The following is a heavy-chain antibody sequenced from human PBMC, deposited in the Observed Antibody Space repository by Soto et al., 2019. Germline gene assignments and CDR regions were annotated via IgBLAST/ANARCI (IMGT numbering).Heavy chain of an antibody. J-gene: IGHJ4*02. CDR2: LYWDDDT. V-gene: IGHV2-5*02. CDR3: ARRLGEDQNYFDY. Sequence: QITLKESGPPLVKPTQTLTLTCTFSGFSLNSDTMAVGWIRQPPGKALEWLGLLYWDDDTRYKTSLRSRLTITKGPSKNQVVLMMTNMDPVDTATYYCARRLGEDQNYFDYWGPGTLVTVSS. CDR1: GFSLNSDTMA. D-gene: IGHD3-16*01.